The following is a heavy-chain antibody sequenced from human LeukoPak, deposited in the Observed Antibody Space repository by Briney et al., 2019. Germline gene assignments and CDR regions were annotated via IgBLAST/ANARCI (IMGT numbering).Heavy chain of an antibody. D-gene: IGHD2-21*01. J-gene: IGHJ6*03. CDR1: GLTFNKYW. V-gene: IGHV3-7*01. Sequence: GGSLRLSCEASGLTFNKYWMTWVRQAPGKGLEWVANIKQDGSEKNYVDSVKGRFTISRDNAKNSLSLRMNSLSAEDTAVYYCAKSRLIDYSYYYMDVWGKGTTVTVSS. CDR3: AKSRLIDYSYYYMDV. CDR2: IKQDGSEK.